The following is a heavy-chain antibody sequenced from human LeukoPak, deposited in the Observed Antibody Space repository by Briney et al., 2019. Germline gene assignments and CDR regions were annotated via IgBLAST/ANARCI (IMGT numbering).Heavy chain of an antibody. D-gene: IGHD6-6*01. CDR2: ISSSSSYI. J-gene: IGHJ4*02. Sequence: GGSLRLSCAASGFTFSSYSMNWVRQAPGKGLEWVSSISSSSSYIYYADSVKGRFTISRDNAKNSLYLQMNSLRAEDTAVYYCARGLPESSSLTDYWGQGTLVTVSS. CDR1: GFTFSSYS. CDR3: ARGLPESSSLTDY. V-gene: IGHV3-21*01.